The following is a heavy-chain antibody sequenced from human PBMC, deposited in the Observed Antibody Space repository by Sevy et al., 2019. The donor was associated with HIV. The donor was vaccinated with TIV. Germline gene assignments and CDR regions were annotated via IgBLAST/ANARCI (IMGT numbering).Heavy chain of an antibody. J-gene: IGHJ6*02. CDR1: GGSISSSSYY. CDR2: IYYSGST. D-gene: IGHD3-10*01. CDR3: AVITMVRGVTYYYYGMDV. Sequence: SETLSLTCTVSGGSISSSSYYWGWIRQPPGKGLEWIGSIYYSGSTYYNPSLKSRVTISVDTSKNQFSLKLSSVTAAVTAVYYCAVITMVRGVTYYYYGMDVWGQGTTVTVSS. V-gene: IGHV4-39*01.